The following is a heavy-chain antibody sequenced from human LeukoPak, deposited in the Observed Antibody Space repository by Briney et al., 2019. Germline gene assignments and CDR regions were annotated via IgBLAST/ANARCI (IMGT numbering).Heavy chain of an antibody. D-gene: IGHD3-22*01. CDR2: ISSSGSTI. J-gene: IGHJ3*01. V-gene: IGHV3-11*04. CDR3: AKDGDYYDSSGSFISP. Sequence: GGSLRLSCAASGFTFSDYYMSWIRQALGKGLEWVSYISSSGSTIYYADSVKGRFTISRDNAKNSLYLQMNSLRAEDTAVYYCAKDGDYYDSSGSFISPWGQGTMVTVSS. CDR1: GFTFSDYY.